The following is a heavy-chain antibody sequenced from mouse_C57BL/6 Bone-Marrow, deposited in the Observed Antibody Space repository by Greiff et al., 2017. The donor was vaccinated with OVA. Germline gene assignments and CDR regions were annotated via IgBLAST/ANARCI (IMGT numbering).Heavy chain of an antibody. CDR1: GFTFSSYA. CDR2: ISDGGSYT. V-gene: IGHV5-4*01. D-gene: IGHD1-1*01. CDR3: ARDPPPYYYGSSPWFAY. J-gene: IGHJ3*01. Sequence: DVMLVESGGGLVKPGGSLKLSCAASGFTFSSYAMSWVRQTPEKRLEWVATISDGGSYTYYPDNVKGRFTISRDNAKNNLYLQMSHLKSEDTAMYYCARDPPPYYYGSSPWFAYWGQGTLVTVSA.